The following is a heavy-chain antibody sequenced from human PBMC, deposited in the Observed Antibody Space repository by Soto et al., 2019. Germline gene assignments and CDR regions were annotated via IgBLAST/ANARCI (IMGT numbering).Heavy chain of an antibody. J-gene: IGHJ6*02. CDR1: GGSFSGYY. CDR2: INHSGST. V-gene: IGHV4-34*01. Sequence: PSGTLSLTCAVYGGSFSGYYWSWIRQPPGKGLEWIGEINHSGSTNYNPSLKSRVTISVDTSKNQFSLKLSSVTAADTAVYYCARGGGTYYYGSGSLYYYYDMDVWGQGTTVTVSS. CDR3: ARGGGTYYYGSGSLYYYYDMDV. D-gene: IGHD3-10*01.